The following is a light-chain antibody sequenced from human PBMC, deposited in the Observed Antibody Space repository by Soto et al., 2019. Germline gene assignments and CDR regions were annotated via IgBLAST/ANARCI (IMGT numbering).Light chain of an antibody. CDR1: QSIVTY. Sequence: DIQMTQSPNSLSASVGDRVTITCRASQSIVTYLNWYQQKPGKAPNLLVYAASSLQSGVPSRFSGSGSGTDFTLTISTLQPEDFATYYCQQSYSIVWTFGQGTKLEIK. CDR3: QQSYSIVWT. V-gene: IGKV1-39*01. J-gene: IGKJ1*01. CDR2: AAS.